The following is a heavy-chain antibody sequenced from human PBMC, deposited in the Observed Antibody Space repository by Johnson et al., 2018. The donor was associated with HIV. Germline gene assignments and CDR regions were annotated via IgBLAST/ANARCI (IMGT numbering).Heavy chain of an antibody. CDR3: AREKRGQRMNAFDI. J-gene: IGHJ3*02. CDR1: GFTFSSYA. CDR2: ISYDGSNK. D-gene: IGHD1-1*01. Sequence: QVQLVESGGGVVQPGRSLRLSCAASGFTFSSYAMHWVRQAPGKGLEWVAVISYDGSNKYYADSVKGRFTISRDNSKNTLYLQMNSLRAEDTAVYYCAREKRGQRMNAFDIWGQGTMVTVSS. V-gene: IGHV3-30*04.